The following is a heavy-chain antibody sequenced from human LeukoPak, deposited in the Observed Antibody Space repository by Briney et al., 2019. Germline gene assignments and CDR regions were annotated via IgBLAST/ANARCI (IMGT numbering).Heavy chain of an antibody. D-gene: IGHD4/OR15-4a*01. CDR1: GFTVSSNY. Sequence: TGGSLRLSCAASGFTVSSNYMSWVRQAPGKGLEWVSVIYSGGSTYYADSVKGRFTISRDNSKNTLYPQMNSLRAEDTAVYYCARDDKLRLTDYWGQGTLVTVSS. CDR3: ARDDKLRLTDY. CDR2: IYSGGST. J-gene: IGHJ4*02. V-gene: IGHV3-53*01.